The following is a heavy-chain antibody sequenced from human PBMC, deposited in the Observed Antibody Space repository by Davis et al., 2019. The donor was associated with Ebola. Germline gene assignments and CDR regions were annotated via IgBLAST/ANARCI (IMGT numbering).Heavy chain of an antibody. CDR3: VKGREAKGRFDY. CDR2: ISGSGGTT. D-gene: IGHD1-26*01. J-gene: IGHJ4*02. CDR1: GFTFSNAW. Sequence: GESLKISCAASGFTFSNAWMNWVRQAPGKGLEYVSLISGSGGTTYYADSVKGRFTISRDNSKNTLYLQMSSLRPEDAAVYYCVKGREAKGRFDYWGQGTLVTVSS. V-gene: IGHV3-64D*06.